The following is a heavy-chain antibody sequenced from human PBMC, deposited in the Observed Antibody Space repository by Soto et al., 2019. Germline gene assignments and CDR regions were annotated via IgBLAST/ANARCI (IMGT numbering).Heavy chain of an antibody. V-gene: IGHV3-9*01. J-gene: IGHJ6*03. Sequence: GGSLRLSCAASGFTFDDYAMHWVRQAPGKGLEWVSGISWNSGSIGYADSVKGRFTISRDNAKNSLYLQMNSLRAEDTALYYCAKDYRTPAVVPAAISYYYYMDVWGKGTTVTVSS. CDR3: AKDYRTPAVVPAAISYYYYMDV. CDR1: GFTFDDYA. CDR2: ISWNSGSI. D-gene: IGHD2-2*01.